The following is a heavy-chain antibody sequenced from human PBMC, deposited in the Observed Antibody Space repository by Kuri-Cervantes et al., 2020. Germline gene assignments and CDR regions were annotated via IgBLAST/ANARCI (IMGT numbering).Heavy chain of an antibody. D-gene: IGHD2-15*01. CDR1: GGSISSSNW. CDR3: ARGGYCSGGSCYSGRINY. CDR2: IYHSGST. Sequence: SETLSPTCAVSGGSISSSNWWSWVRQPPGKGLEWLGEIYHSGSTNYNPSLKSRVTISVDTSKNQFSLKLSSVTAADTAVYYCARGGYCSGGSCYSGRINYWGQGTLVTVSS. J-gene: IGHJ4*02. V-gene: IGHV4-4*02.